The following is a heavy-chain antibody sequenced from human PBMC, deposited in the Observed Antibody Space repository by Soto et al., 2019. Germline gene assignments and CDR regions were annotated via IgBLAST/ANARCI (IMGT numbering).Heavy chain of an antibody. CDR1: GFTFSSYW. D-gene: IGHD3-16*01. J-gene: IGHJ6*02. V-gene: IGHV3-7*05. CDR2: IKQDGSEK. Sequence: PGGSLRLSCAASGFTFSSYWMSRVRQAPGKGLEWVANIKQDGSEKYYVDSVKGRFTISRDNAKNSLYLQMNSLRAEDTAVYYCARALWGWNYYGMDVWGQGTTVTVSS. CDR3: ARALWGWNYYGMDV.